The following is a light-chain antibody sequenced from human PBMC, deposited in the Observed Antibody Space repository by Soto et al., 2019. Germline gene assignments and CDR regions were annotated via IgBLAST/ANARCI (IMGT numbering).Light chain of an antibody. V-gene: IGKV3-20*01. J-gene: IGKJ1*01. Sequence: EIVLTQSPGTLSLSPGERATLSCRASQSVSSSYLAWYQQKPGQAPRLLIYGASSRATVIPDRFSGSGSGTDFTLTISRLEPEDFVVYCCQQYGSSPSWTFGQGTKV. CDR3: QQYGSSPSWT. CDR1: QSVSSSY. CDR2: GAS.